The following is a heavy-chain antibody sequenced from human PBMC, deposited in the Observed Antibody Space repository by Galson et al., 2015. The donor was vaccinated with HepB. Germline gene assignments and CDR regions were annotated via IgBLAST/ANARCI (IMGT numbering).Heavy chain of an antibody. CDR1: GYTFSNYG. V-gene: IGHV1-69*04. J-gene: IGHJ4*02. CDR3: ARRSYDSSGYYDY. Sequence: SVKVSCKASGYTFSNYGISWVRQAPGQGLEWMGRIIPILGIANYAQKFQGRVTITADKSTSTAYMELSSLRSEDTAVYYCARRSYDSSGYYDYWGQGTLVTVSS. D-gene: IGHD3-22*01. CDR2: IIPILGIA.